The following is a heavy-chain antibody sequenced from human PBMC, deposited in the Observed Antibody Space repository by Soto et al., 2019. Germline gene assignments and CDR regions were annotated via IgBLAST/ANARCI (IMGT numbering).Heavy chain of an antibody. J-gene: IGHJ4*02. Sequence: SETLSLTCTVSGASISSGRSYWSWIRQHPGKGLEWIGYMFYSGSTYYHPSLKSRVNISADTAKNQFSLRLTSVTPADTAVYYCARDNGYGHFDSWGQGTLVTVSS. V-gene: IGHV4-31*03. D-gene: IGHD5-12*01. CDR2: MFYSGST. CDR3: ARDNGYGHFDS. CDR1: GASISSGRSY.